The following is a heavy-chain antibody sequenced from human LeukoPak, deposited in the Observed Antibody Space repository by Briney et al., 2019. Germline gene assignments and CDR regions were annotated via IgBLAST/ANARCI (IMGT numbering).Heavy chain of an antibody. CDR2: TSYDGSNK. Sequence: GRSLRLSCAASGFTFSNYGMHWVRQAPGKGLEWVAVTSYDGSNKYYADSVKGRFSISRDNSKNTLYLQMNSLRAEDTAVYYCAKGGESSGYYGGPDYWGQGILVTVSS. J-gene: IGHJ4*02. CDR1: GFTFSNYG. D-gene: IGHD3-22*01. V-gene: IGHV3-30*18. CDR3: AKGGESSGYYGGPDY.